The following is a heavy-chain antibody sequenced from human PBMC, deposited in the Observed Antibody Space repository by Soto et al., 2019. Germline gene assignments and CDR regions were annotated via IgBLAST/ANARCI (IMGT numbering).Heavy chain of an antibody. CDR3: ARSLTVVQGDNEDS. Sequence: QVQLVQSGAEVKKPGASVKVSCKASGYTFTSYGISWVRQAPGQGLEWMGWISAYNGNTNYAQKLQGRVTLTTDTSTSTAYVELRALRSGDTPVYYCARSLTVVQGDNEDSWGQGSLVAVSS. CDR2: ISAYNGNT. CDR1: GYTFTSYG. V-gene: IGHV1-18*01. J-gene: IGHJ4*02. D-gene: IGHD3-10*01.